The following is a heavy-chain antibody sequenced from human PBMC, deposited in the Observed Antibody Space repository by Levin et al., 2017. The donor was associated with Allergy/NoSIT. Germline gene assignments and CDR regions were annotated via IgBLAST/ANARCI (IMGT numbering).Heavy chain of an antibody. CDR1: GFTFDDYA. CDR2: ISWNSGSI. J-gene: IGHJ4*02. CDR3: AKDTDY. V-gene: IGHV3-9*01. Sequence: SLKISCAASGFTFDDYAMHWVRQAPGKGLEWVSGISWNSGSIGYADSVKGRFTISRDNAKNSLYLQMNSLRAEDTALYYCAKDTDYWGQGTLVTVSS.